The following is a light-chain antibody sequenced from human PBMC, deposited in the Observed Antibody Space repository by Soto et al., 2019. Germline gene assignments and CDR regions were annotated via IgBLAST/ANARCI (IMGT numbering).Light chain of an antibody. CDR1: SSNIGAGYD. J-gene: IGLJ3*02. CDR2: GNS. Sequence: QSVLTQPPSVSGAPGQRVTISCTGSSSNIGAGYDVHWYQQLPGTAPKLLIYGNSNRPSGVPDRFSGSKSGTSASLAIPGLQAEDEPDYSCQSYDSSLSASVFGGGTKLTVL. V-gene: IGLV1-40*01. CDR3: QSYDSSLSASV.